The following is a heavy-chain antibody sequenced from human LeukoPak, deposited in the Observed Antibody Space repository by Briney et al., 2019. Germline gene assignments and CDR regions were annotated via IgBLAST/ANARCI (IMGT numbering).Heavy chain of an antibody. CDR1: GGTFSSYA. J-gene: IGHJ4*02. V-gene: IGHV1-69*04. D-gene: IGHD3-22*01. CDR2: IIPICGIA. Sequence: GASVKVSCKAAGGTFSSYAISWVRQAPGQGLEWMGRIIPICGIANYAQQFQGRVTITADKSTSTAYMELSSLRSEDTAVYYCARDAEDSSGYSLDYWGQGTLVTVSS. CDR3: ARDAEDSSGYSLDY.